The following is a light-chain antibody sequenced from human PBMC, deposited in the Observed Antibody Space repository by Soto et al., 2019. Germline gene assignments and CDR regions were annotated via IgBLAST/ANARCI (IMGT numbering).Light chain of an antibody. J-gene: IGKJ2*01. CDR1: QDTRRN. Sequence: DIQLTQSPSFLSASVGDRVTISCRASQDTRRNLAWYQQETGRAPRLLIYAASIVQSGVPSRFSGSGSGTEFTLTVSGLQPEDFATYYCQQLNAYPHTSGQGTKVEIK. V-gene: IGKV1-9*01. CDR3: QQLNAYPHT. CDR2: AAS.